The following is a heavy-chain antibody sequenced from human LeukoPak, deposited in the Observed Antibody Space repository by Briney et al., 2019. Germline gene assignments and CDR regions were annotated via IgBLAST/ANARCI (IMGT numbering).Heavy chain of an antibody. CDR1: GFSFRSHG. D-gene: IGHD1-1*01. Sequence: QAGGSLRLSCAASGFSFRSHGMHWVRQAPGKGLEWMTLISFDGTNEDYADSVKGRFTISRDNSKNTIYLQMNSLTTEETAVYYCARGARELDYWGRGTLVTVSS. J-gene: IGHJ4*02. CDR3: ARGARELDY. V-gene: IGHV3-30*03. CDR2: ISFDGTNE.